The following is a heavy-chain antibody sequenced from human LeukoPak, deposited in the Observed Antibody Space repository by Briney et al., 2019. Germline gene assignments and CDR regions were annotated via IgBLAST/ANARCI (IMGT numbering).Heavy chain of an antibody. CDR2: INPGGGST. Sequence: ASVKVSCKASGYTFTSYDINWVRQAPGQGLEWMGIINPGGGSTNYAQKFQGRVTMTRDTSTSTVYMELSSLRSEDTAVYYCARGAHYDILTGYDYWGQGTLVTVSS. CDR1: GYTFTSYD. CDR3: ARGAHYDILTGYDY. V-gene: IGHV1-46*01. D-gene: IGHD3-9*01. J-gene: IGHJ4*02.